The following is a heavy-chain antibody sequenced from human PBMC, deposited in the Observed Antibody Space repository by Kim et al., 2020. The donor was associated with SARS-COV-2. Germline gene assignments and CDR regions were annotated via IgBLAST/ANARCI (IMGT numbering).Heavy chain of an antibody. CDR2: IDHSGDT. Sequence: SETLSLTCVVYGEFFTDYYWSWIRRPPGEGLEWIGEIDHSGDTNYNPSLKSRVTMSIQTSKRQFSLKVTSVTAADTAVYYCSRGRSLYGSGMDVWAKGST. CDR3: SRGRSLYGSGMDV. J-gene: IGHJ6*03. D-gene: IGHD3-10*01. CDR1: GEFFTDYY. V-gene: IGHV4-34*01.